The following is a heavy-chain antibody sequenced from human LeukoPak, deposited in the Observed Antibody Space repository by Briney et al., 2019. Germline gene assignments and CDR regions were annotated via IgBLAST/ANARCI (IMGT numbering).Heavy chain of an antibody. Sequence: GGSLRLSCAASGFTFSTYAMRWFRQAPGKGLERVSTISGSVGSTYYADSVKGRFTVAGDNSKNALYLQMNSLRAEDTAVYYCTNEGRDCRGGTCPFDFWGQGTLVTVSS. V-gene: IGHV3-23*01. CDR1: GFTFSTYA. J-gene: IGHJ4*02. D-gene: IGHD2-15*01. CDR2: ISGSVGST. CDR3: TNEGRDCRGGTCPFDF.